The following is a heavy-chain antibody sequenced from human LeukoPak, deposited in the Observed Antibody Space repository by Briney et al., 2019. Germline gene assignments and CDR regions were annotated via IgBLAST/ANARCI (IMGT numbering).Heavy chain of an antibody. CDR2: ISSSSSTI. CDR1: GFTFSSYS. J-gene: IGHJ6*03. Sequence: GGSLRLSCAASGFTFSSYSMNWVRQAPGKGLEWVSYISSSSSTIYYADSVKGRFTISRDNAKNSLYLQMNSLRAEDTAVYYCARDSAGWNYYYYYYMDVWGKGTTVTVSS. CDR3: ARDSAGWNYYYYYYMDV. V-gene: IGHV3-48*01. D-gene: IGHD1-1*01.